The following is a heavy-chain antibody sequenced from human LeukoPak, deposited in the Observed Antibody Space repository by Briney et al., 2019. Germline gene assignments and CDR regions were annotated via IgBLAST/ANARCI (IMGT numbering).Heavy chain of an antibody. D-gene: IGHD6-6*01. CDR2: INHSGST. CDR3: AREGIAARPPLGGFYYYYGMDV. CDR1: GGSLSGYY. Sequence: PSETLSLTCAVYGGSLSGYYWSWIRQPPGKGLEWIGEINHSGSTNYNPSLKSRVTISVDTSKNQFSLKLSSVTAADTAVYYCAREGIAARPPLGGFYYYYGMDVWGQGTTVTVSS. J-gene: IGHJ6*02. V-gene: IGHV4-34*01.